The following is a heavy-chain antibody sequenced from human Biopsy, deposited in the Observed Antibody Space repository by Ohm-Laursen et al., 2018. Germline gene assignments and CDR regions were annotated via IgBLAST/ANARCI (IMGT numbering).Heavy chain of an antibody. Sequence: SLRLSCAASGFSVSSYDMNWARQAPGKGLEWISYISETSSHIYDADSVRGRFTVSRDNAKNSLFLQMNSLRVEDTALYYCVKSAYSSGFWEASDYWGQGTLVTVSS. V-gene: IGHV3-21*04. J-gene: IGHJ4*02. D-gene: IGHD6-19*01. CDR3: VKSAYSSGFWEASDY. CDR2: ISETSSHI. CDR1: GFSVSSYD.